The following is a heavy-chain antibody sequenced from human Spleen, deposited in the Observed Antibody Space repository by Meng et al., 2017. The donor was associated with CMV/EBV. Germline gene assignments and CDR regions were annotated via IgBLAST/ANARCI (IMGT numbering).Heavy chain of an antibody. V-gene: IGHV1-18*01. Sequence: SGYTFTHYAISWVRQAPGQGLEWMGWISGYNGNTDYAPRFQGRVTMTTDTSTSTAYMDLRSLRSDDTAVYYCARDTAAVAGIWFDPWGQGSLVTVSS. CDR1: GYTFTHYA. J-gene: IGHJ5*02. CDR2: ISGYNGNT. D-gene: IGHD6-19*01. CDR3: ARDTAAVAGIWFDP.